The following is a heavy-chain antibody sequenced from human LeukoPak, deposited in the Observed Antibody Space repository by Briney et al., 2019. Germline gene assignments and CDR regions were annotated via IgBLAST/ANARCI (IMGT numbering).Heavy chain of an antibody. J-gene: IGHJ4*02. V-gene: IGHV4-59*11. D-gene: IGHD2/OR15-2a*01. Sequence: SETLSLTCTVSGASISNHYWSWIRQSPGKGLEWIGYVHHNGDTNYNPSLKSRVATSVVTSRNQFSLTLFSVSAADTAVYYCAGGSTRADDYWGQGTLVTVSS. CDR2: VHHNGDT. CDR3: AGGSTRADDY. CDR1: GASISNHY.